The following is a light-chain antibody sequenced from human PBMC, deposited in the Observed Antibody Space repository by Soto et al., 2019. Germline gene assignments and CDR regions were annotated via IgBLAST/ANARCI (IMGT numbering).Light chain of an antibody. J-gene: IGLJ2*01. Sequence: QSVLTQPPSVSGAPGQSITISCTGSSSNIGAGYDVYWYQQHPGTAPKLLIYGSSNRPSGVPDRFSGSKSGNPASLAITGLQAEDEADYYCHSYESSRSGAVFGGGTKLTVL. CDR3: HSYESSRSGAV. CDR1: SSNIGAGYD. CDR2: GSS. V-gene: IGLV1-40*01.